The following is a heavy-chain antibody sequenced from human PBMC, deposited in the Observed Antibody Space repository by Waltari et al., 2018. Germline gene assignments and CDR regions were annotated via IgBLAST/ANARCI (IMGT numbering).Heavy chain of an antibody. Sequence: QVQLQESGPGLVKPSETLSLTCTVSGGSISSYSWSWIRQPPGKGLEWIGYIYYSGSTNYNPSLKSRVTISVDTSKNQFSLKLSSVTAADTAVYYCTRDEYGLGYDFFDYWGQGTLVIVSS. CDR1: GGSISSYS. D-gene: IGHD3-10*01. J-gene: IGHJ4*02. CDR3: TRDEYGLGYDFFDY. CDR2: IYYSGST. V-gene: IGHV4-59*01.